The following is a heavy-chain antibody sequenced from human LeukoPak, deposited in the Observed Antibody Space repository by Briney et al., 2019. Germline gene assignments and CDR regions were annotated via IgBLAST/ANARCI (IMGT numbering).Heavy chain of an antibody. D-gene: IGHD3-10*01. CDR3: ARVYYGSGSYYRGGVWFDP. J-gene: IGHJ5*02. CDR2: ISGSGGST. V-gene: IGHV3-23*01. CDR1: GFTFSSYG. Sequence: GGSLRLSCAASGFTFSSYGMSWVRQAPGKGLEWVSAISGSGGSTYYADSVKGRFTISRDNSKNTLYLQMNSLRAEDTAVYYCARVYYGSGSYYRGGVWFDPWGQGTLVTVSS.